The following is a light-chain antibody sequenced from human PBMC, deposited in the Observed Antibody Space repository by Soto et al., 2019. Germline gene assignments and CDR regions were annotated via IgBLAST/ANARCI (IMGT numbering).Light chain of an antibody. CDR1: SSDVGGYNY. CDR3: CSYAGSYPFV. J-gene: IGLJ1*01. V-gene: IGLV2-11*01. Sequence: QPALTQPRSVSGSPGQSVTISCTGTSSDVGGYNYVSWYQHHPGKAPKLMIYDVDKRPSGGPGRFSGSKSGNTASLTISGLQAEDEADYYCCSYAGSYPFVFGTGTKLTVL. CDR2: DVD.